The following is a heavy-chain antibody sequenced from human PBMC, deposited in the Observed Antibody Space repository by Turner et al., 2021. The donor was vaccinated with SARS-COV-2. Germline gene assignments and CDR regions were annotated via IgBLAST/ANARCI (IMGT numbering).Heavy chain of an antibody. V-gene: IGHV1-2*02. Sequence: QVQLVQSGAEVKKPGASVKVSCKASGYTFTGYHMHWVRQAPGQGLEWMGWINSNSGGTNYAQKFQGRVTMTRDTSISTAYMELSRLRSDDTAVYYCARGLRDFDLWGRGTLVTVSS. CDR3: ARGLRDFDL. J-gene: IGHJ2*01. D-gene: IGHD3-10*01. CDR2: INSNSGGT. CDR1: GYTFTGYH.